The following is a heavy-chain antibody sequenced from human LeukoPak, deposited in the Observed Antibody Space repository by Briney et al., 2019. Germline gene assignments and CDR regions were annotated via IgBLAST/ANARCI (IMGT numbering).Heavy chain of an antibody. CDR2: TRNKANSYTT. J-gene: IGHJ6*03. V-gene: IGHV3-72*01. Sequence: GGSLRLSCAASGFTFSDHYMDWVRQAPGKGLEWVGRTRNKANSYTTEYAASVKGRFTISRDDSKNSLYLQMNSLKTEDTAVYYCARLSSWDYYYYMDVWGKGTTVTVSS. CDR1: GFTFSDHY. CDR3: ARLSSWDYYYYMDV. D-gene: IGHD6-13*01.